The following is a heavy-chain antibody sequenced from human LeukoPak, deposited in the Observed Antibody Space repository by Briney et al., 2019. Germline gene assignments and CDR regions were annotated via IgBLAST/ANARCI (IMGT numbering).Heavy chain of an antibody. V-gene: IGHV4-4*07. CDR2: IYTSGST. Sequence: SETLSLTCTVSGGSISSYYWSWIRQPAGEGLEWIGRIYTSGSTNYNPSLKSRVTMSVDTSKNQFSLKLSSVTAADTAVYYCAKIMRVLRFLEWLLPIDYWGQGTLVTVSS. CDR3: AKIMRVLRFLEWLLPIDY. CDR1: GGSISSYY. J-gene: IGHJ4*02. D-gene: IGHD3-3*01.